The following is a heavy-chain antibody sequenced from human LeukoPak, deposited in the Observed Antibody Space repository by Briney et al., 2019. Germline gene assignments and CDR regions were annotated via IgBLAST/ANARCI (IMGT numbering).Heavy chain of an antibody. CDR1: GFTFNSYD. D-gene: IGHD6-19*01. CDR2: ISASGANT. CDR3: AKDATRSSGWYYFDY. V-gene: IGHV3-23*01. Sequence: GGSLRLSCAASGFTFNSYDMTWVRQAPGKGLEWVSGISASGANTFYADSVKGRFTISRDNSKNRLFLQINSLRGEDSAIYNCAKDATRSSGWYYFDYWGQGNLVTVSS. J-gene: IGHJ4*02.